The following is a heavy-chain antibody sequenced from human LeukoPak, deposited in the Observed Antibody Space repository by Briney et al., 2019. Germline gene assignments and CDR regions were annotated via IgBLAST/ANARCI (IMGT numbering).Heavy chain of an antibody. Sequence: KASETLSLTCTVSGYSLSSGYCWGWVRQSPRKGLEWIGYIYYSGSTNYNPSLKSRVTISVDTSKNQFSLKLSSVTAADTAVYYCARANDAFDIWGQGTMVTVSS. J-gene: IGHJ3*02. CDR3: ARANDAFDI. D-gene: IGHD4/OR15-4a*01. CDR2: IYYSGST. V-gene: IGHV4-61*01. CDR1: GYSLSSGYC.